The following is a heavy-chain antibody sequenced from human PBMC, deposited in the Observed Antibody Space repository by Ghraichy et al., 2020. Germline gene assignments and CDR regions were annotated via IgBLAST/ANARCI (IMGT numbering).Heavy chain of an antibody. D-gene: IGHD2-2*01. Sequence: GSLRLSCAASGFAFSSYAMSWVRQAPGKGLEWVSAISGSGGSTYYADSVKGRFTISRDNSKNTLYLQMNSLRAEDRAVYYCAKVLGYCSSTSCIGGFDYWGHGTLVTVSS. V-gene: IGHV3-23*01. CDR3: AKVLGYCSSTSCIGGFDY. J-gene: IGHJ4*01. CDR2: ISGSGGST. CDR1: GFAFSSYA.